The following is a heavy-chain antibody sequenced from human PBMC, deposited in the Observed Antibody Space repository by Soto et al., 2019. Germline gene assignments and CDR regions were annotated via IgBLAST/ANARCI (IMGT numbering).Heavy chain of an antibody. CDR3: ARTQLGYYYYSGMDV. D-gene: IGHD3-16*01. V-gene: IGHV4-39*01. CDR2: IYYSGST. Sequence: PSETLSLTCTVSGGSISSSSYYWGWIRQPPGKGLEWIGSIYYSGSTYYNPSLKSRVTISVDTSKNQFSLKLSSVTAADTAVYYCARTQLGYYYYSGMDVWGQGTTVTVSS. CDR1: GGSISSSSYY. J-gene: IGHJ6*02.